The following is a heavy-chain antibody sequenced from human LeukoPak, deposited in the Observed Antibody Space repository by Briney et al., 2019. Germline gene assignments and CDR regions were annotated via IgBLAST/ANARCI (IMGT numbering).Heavy chain of an antibody. J-gene: IGHJ4*02. Sequence: GALRLSCAASGFTFSSYAMHWVRQAPGKGLEWVAVISYDGSNKYYADSVKGRFTISRDNSKNTLYLQMNSLRAEDTAVYYCARGSPLGGNWGQGTLVTVSS. CDR3: ARGSPLGGN. CDR2: ISYDGSNK. CDR1: GFTFSSYA. V-gene: IGHV3-30-3*01.